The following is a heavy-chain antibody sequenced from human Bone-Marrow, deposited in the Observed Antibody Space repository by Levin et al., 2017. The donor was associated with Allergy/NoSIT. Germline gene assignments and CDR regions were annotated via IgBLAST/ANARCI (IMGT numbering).Heavy chain of an antibody. D-gene: IGHD3-3*01. J-gene: IGHJ4*02. V-gene: IGHV3-74*01. CDR2: INNDGSRT. CDR3: ARSLWSGYLDDD. CDR1: GFTFTRFW. Sequence: PGESLKISCAASGFTFTRFWMHWVRQVPGKGLVWVSRINNDGSRTNYAESVKGRFTISRDNARNTLYLQMNSLRGEDTGVYYCARSLWSGYLDDDWGQGTLVTVSS.